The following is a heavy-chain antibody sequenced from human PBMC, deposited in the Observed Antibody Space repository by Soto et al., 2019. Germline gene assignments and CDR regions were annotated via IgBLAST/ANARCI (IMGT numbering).Heavy chain of an antibody. CDR2: INPSGGIT. D-gene: IGHD1-26*01. Sequence: WASVKVSCKASGYTLTSYYLHWVRQAPGQGPEWMGIINPSGGITNDAQKFQDRVTMTSDTSTSTVYMELSSLRSEDTAVYYCARGISTTGYYYYYGMDVWGQGTTVTVSS. CDR1: GYTLTSYY. CDR3: ARGISTTGYYYYYGMDV. V-gene: IGHV1-46*01. J-gene: IGHJ6*02.